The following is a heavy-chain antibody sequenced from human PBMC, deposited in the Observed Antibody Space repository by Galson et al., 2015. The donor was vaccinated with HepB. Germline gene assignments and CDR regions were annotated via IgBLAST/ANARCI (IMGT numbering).Heavy chain of an antibody. J-gene: IGHJ6*03. CDR2: INPNSGGT. V-gene: IGHV1-2*06. Sequence: SVKVSCKASGYTFTGYYMHWVRQAPGQGLEWMGRINPNSGGTNYAQKFQGRVTMTRDTSISTAYMELSRLRSDDTAVYYCARDGTTRKLLGYYYYMDVWGKGTAVTVSS. CDR3: ARDGTTRKLLGYYYYMDV. CDR1: GYTFTGYY. D-gene: IGHD4-11*01.